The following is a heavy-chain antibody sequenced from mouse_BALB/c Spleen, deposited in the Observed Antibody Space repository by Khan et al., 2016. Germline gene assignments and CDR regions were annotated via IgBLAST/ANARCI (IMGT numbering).Heavy chain of an antibody. CDR3: APITTVPFAY. V-gene: IGHV9-2-1*01. J-gene: IGHJ3*01. Sequence: QIQLVQSGPELKKPGETVKISCKASGYTFTDYSMHWVKQAPGQGLKWMGWINTETGEPTYADDFKGRFAFSLETSASTAYLQINNLKNEDTATYFCAPITTVPFAYWGQGTLVTVSA. D-gene: IGHD1-1*01. CDR1: GYTFTDYS. CDR2: INTETGEP.